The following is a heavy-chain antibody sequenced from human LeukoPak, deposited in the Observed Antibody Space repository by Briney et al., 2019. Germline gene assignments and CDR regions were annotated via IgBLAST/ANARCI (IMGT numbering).Heavy chain of an antibody. V-gene: IGHV4-59*12. D-gene: IGHD4-23*01. J-gene: IGHJ4*02. CDR1: GGSISSYY. CDR2: IYYSGST. Sequence: SETLSLTCTVSGGSISSYYWSWIRQPPGKGLEWIGYIYYSGSTNYNPSLKSRVTISVDTSKNQFSLKLSSVTAADTAVYYCARSLDYGGKQDYWGQGTLVTVSS. CDR3: ARSLDYGGKQDY.